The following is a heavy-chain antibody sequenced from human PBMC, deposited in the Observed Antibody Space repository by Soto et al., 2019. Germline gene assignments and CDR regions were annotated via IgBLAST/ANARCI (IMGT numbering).Heavy chain of an antibody. V-gene: IGHV1-18*01. CDR2: ISPYSGNT. CDR1: GYIFVNYG. CDR3: AMVDNYATPTPQDV. D-gene: IGHD5-12*01. J-gene: IGHJ6*02. Sequence: QVQLVQSGDEVRKPGSSVKVSCKASGYIFVNYGIAWVRQAPGQGLEWMGWISPYSGNTHDASKVQGRRTMTTDTSTRTAYMDLGSLTSDDTAVYYCAMVDNYATPTPQDVWGPGTPVTVSS.